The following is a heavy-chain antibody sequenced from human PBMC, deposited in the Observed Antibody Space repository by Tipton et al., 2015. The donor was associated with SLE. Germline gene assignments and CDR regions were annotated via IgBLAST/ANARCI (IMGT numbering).Heavy chain of an antibody. CDR1: GFNFRHYW. CDR2: MGQDGSEK. Sequence: SLRLSCAGSGFNFRHYWMTWVRQAPGKGLEWVANMGQDGSEKYYVDSVKGRFTISRDNAKNSVYLQMNSLRAEDTAVYYCASKVAYCNSGSCYSRYWGQGTPVTVSS. J-gene: IGHJ4*02. V-gene: IGHV3-7*01. CDR3: ASKVAYCNSGSCYSRY. D-gene: IGHD2-21*01.